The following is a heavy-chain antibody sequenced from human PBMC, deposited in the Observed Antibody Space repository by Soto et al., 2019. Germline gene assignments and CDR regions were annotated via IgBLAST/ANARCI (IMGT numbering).Heavy chain of an antibody. J-gene: IGHJ4*01. CDR2: IYNNGST. Sequence: QLQLQESGPGLVKPSETLSLICTVSGDSISRSTYWWGWIRQPPGKGLEWIGSIYNNGSTYYSPSLKSRMTISVDTSKNRFSLRLTSVTTADTAVYYCARQWFYWGHGTLVTVSS. CDR3: ARQWFY. V-gene: IGHV4-39*01. CDR1: GDSISRSTYW. D-gene: IGHD3-22*01.